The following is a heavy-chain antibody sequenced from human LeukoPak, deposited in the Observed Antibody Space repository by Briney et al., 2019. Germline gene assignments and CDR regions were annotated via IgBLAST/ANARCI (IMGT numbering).Heavy chain of an antibody. Sequence: SETLSLTCAVYGGSFSGYYWSWIRQPPGKGLEWIGEINHSGSTNYNPSLKSRVTISVDTSKNQFSLKLSSVTAADTAVYYCARVPTTVTTPQGIDVWGQGTTVTVSS. CDR1: GGSFSGYY. CDR2: INHSGST. CDR3: ARVPTTVTTPQGIDV. J-gene: IGHJ6*02. D-gene: IGHD4-17*01. V-gene: IGHV4-34*01.